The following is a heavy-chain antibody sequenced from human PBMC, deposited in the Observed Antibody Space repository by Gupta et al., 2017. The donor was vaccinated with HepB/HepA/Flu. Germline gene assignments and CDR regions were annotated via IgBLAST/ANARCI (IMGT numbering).Heavy chain of an antibody. CDR1: GFTFSSYS. V-gene: IGHV3-21*01. CDR2: ISSSSSYI. CDR3: ARAEGPSWMGSWYFDL. D-gene: IGHD1-26*01. J-gene: IGHJ2*01. Sequence: EVQLVESGGGLAKPGGSLRLSCAASGFTFSSYSMNWVRQAPGKGLEWVSSISSSSSYIYYADSVKGRFTISRDNAKNSLYLQMNSLRAEDTAVYYCARAEGPSWMGSWYFDLWGRGTLVTVSS.